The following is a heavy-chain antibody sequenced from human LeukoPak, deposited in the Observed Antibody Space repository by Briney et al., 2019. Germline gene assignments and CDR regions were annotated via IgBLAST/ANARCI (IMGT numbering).Heavy chain of an antibody. CDR3: ARDRTAAGTDY. V-gene: IGHV3-21*01. CDR2: ISSSSSYI. CDR1: GFTFRNYA. D-gene: IGHD6-13*01. J-gene: IGHJ4*02. Sequence: NPGGSLRLSCAASGFTFRNYAMSWVRQAPGKGLEWVSSISSSSSYIYYADSVKGRFTISRDNAKNSLYLQMNSLRAEDTAVYYCARDRTAAGTDYWGQGTLVTVSS.